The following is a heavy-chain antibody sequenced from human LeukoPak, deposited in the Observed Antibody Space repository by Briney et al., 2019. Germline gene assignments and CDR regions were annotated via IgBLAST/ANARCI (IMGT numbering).Heavy chain of an antibody. CDR1: GFTFSSYA. V-gene: IGHV3-23*01. CDR3: AKGGGNPRGDYYYYYMDV. D-gene: IGHD4-23*01. CDR2: ISGSGGST. J-gene: IGHJ6*03. Sequence: GGSLRLSCAASGFTFSSYAMSWVRQAPGKGLEWVSAISGSGGSTYYADSVKGRFTISRDNSKNTLYLQMYSLRAEDTAVYYCAKGGGNPRGDYYYYYMDVWGKGTTVTVSS.